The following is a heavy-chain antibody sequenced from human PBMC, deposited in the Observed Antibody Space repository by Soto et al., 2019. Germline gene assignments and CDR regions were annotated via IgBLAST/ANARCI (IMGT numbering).Heavy chain of an antibody. CDR1: GGSMSSHY. J-gene: IGHJ4*02. CDR2: TSYSGST. Sequence: SETLSLTCTVSGGSMSSHYWTWLRQPPGKGLEWIGYTSYSGSTYYNPSLKSRVTISADTSRNQFSLKLSSVIAADTAVYYCARADPDASVGYWGQGTLVTVSS. V-gene: IGHV4-59*11. CDR3: ARADPDASVGY. D-gene: IGHD3-16*01.